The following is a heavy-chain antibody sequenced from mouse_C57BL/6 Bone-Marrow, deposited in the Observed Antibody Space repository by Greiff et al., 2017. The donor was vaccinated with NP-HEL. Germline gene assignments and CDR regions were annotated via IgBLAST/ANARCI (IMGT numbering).Heavy chain of an antibody. CDR2: IRNQANGYTT. V-gene: IGHV7-3*01. Sequence: VKLVESGGGLVQPGGSLRLSCAASGFTFTDYYMSWVRQPPGKALEWLGFIRNQANGYTTEYCASLKGRFNISRDKSQGILYLQMNDLRAEDSATYYCARYFDGSSPWFAYWGQGTLVTVSA. CDR1: GFTFTDYY. D-gene: IGHD1-1*01. J-gene: IGHJ3*01. CDR3: ARYFDGSSPWFAY.